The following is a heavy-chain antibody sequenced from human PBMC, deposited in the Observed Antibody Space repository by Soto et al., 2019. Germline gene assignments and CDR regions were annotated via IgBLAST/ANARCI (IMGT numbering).Heavy chain of an antibody. J-gene: IGHJ6*03. CDR1: GFTFSSYG. CDR2: IWYDGSNK. D-gene: IGHD4-17*01. Sequence: QVQLVESGGGVVQPGRSLRLSCAASGFTFSSYGMHWVRQAPGKGLEWVAVIWYDGSNKYYADSVKGRFTISRDNSKNKLYLQMNSLRAEDTAVYYCATKGLYYYYYYMDVWGKGTTVTVSS. V-gene: IGHV3-33*01. CDR3: ATKGLYYYYYYMDV.